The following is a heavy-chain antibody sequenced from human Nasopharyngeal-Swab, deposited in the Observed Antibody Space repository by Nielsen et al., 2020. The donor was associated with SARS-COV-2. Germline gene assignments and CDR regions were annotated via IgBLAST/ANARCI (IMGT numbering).Heavy chain of an antibody. J-gene: IGHJ6*02. Sequence: GAPLKISCAASGFTFSSYIMNWVRQAPGKGLEWVSYISSSGSTIYYAESVKCRLNISMDNAKTALYLQMNSLRAAYTAVYYCEIDQTTVTTFYCMDVWGQGTTVTVSS. CDR1: GFTFSSYI. D-gene: IGHD4-17*01. CDR3: EIDQTTVTTFYCMDV. CDR2: ISSSGSTI. V-gene: IGHV3-48*04.